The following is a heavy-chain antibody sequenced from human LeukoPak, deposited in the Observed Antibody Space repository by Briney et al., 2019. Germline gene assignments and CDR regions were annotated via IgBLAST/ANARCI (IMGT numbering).Heavy chain of an antibody. V-gene: IGHV3-23*01. CDR2: ISGSGGST. CDR1: GFTFSSYA. Sequence: PGGSLRLSCAASGFTFSSYAMSWVRQAPGKGLEWLSVISGSGGSTDYADSVKGRFTISRDNSKNILYLQMSSLRAEDTAVYYCAREYCGTTTCPRHFDYWGQGTLVTVSS. J-gene: IGHJ4*02. D-gene: IGHD2-21*01. CDR3: AREYCGTTTCPRHFDY.